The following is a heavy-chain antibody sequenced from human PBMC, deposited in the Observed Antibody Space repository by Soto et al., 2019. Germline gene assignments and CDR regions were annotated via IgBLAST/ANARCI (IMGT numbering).Heavy chain of an antibody. V-gene: IGHV3-21*01. J-gene: IGHJ6*04. CDR3: ARGGLETGISGLDV. D-gene: IGHD3-3*01. CDR1: GFTFSSYS. CDR2: ISSGSSNI. Sequence: EVQLVESGGGLVKPGGSLRLSCAASGFTFSSYSIDWVRQAPGKGLEWVSSISSGSSNIYYADSVKGRFTISRDNSKNSLYLQMNSLRPEDTAVYYCARGGLETGISGLDVWGKGTTVTVSS.